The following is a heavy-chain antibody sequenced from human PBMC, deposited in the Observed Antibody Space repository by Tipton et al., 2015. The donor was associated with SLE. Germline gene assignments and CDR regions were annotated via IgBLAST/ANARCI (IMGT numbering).Heavy chain of an antibody. Sequence: LRLSCTVSGGSISSGGYYWSWIRQHPGKGLKWIGYIYYSGSTYYNPSLKSRVTISVDTSKNQFSLKLSSVTAADTAVYYCAGSGEHYFDYWGQGTLVTVSS. CDR1: GGSISSGGYY. D-gene: IGHD3-3*01. CDR3: AGSGEHYFDY. V-gene: IGHV4-31*02. CDR2: IYYSGST. J-gene: IGHJ4*02.